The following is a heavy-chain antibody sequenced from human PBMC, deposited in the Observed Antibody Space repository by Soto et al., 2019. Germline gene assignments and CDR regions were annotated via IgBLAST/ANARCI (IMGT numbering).Heavy chain of an antibody. CDR1: GGTFSSYA. Sequence: VKVSCKASGGTFSSYAISWVRQAPGQGLEWMGGIIPIFGTANYAQKFQGRVTITADESTSTAYMELSSLRSEDTAVYYCARILPYSSSATWGFDPWGQGTLVTVSS. CDR2: IIPIFGTA. CDR3: ARILPYSSSATWGFDP. D-gene: IGHD6-6*01. V-gene: IGHV1-69*01. J-gene: IGHJ5*02.